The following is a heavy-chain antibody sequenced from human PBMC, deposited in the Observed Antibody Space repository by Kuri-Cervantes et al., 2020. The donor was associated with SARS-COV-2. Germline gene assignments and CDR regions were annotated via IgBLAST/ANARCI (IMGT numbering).Heavy chain of an antibody. V-gene: IGHV3-48*02. CDR2: ISSSSSTI. J-gene: IGHJ4*02. CDR3: ARDANYGSRLPRKFDY. D-gene: IGHD5-12*01. CDR1: GFTFSSYS. Sequence: GSLRLSCAASGFTFSSYSMNWVRQAPGKGLEWVSYISSSSSTIYYADSVKVRFTISRDNAKNSLYLQMNSLRDEDTAVYYCARDANYGSRLPRKFDYWGQGTLVTVSS.